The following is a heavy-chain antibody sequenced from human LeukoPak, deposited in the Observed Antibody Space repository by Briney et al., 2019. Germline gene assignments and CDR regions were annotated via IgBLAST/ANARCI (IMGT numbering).Heavy chain of an antibody. CDR3: ARTLNYYYGMDV. J-gene: IGHJ6*04. V-gene: IGHV1-3*01. CDR1: GYTFTSYA. CDR2: INAGNGKT. Sequence: ASVKVSCKASGYTFTSYAMHWVRHAPGQRLGWMGWINAGNGKTKYSQKFQGRVTITRDTSASTAYMELSSLRSEDTAVYYCARTLNYYYGMDVWGKGTTVTVSS.